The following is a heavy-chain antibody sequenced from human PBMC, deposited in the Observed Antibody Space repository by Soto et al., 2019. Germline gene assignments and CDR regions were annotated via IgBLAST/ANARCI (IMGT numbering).Heavy chain of an antibody. J-gene: IGHJ6*02. CDR1: GGTFAGFI. V-gene: IGHV1-69*01. Sequence: QVQLVQSGAEVKEPGSSVKVSCKASGGTFAGFIMNWVRQTPGQGLEWMGGIVPMFGTPTYAERFKGRVTLSATGSTSTAYMELTSLRSEDTAVYYCARNGTYSSSLSQYSGMDVWGQGTTVTVS. CDR3: ARNGTYSSSLSQYSGMDV. D-gene: IGHD6-19*01. CDR2: IVPMFGTP.